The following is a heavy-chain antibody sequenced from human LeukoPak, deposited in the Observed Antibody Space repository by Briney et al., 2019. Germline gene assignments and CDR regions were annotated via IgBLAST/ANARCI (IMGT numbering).Heavy chain of an antibody. CDR1: GFTFSSYA. D-gene: IGHD6-19*01. CDR2: ISYDGSNK. J-gene: IGHJ3*02. CDR3: ARVGSSGWHGYAFDI. Sequence: PGRSLRLSCAASGFTFSSYAMHWVRQAPGKGLEWVAVISYDGSNKYYADSVKGRFTISRDNSKNTLYLQMNSLRAEDTAVYYCARVGSSGWHGYAFDIWGQGTMVTVSS. V-gene: IGHV3-30*04.